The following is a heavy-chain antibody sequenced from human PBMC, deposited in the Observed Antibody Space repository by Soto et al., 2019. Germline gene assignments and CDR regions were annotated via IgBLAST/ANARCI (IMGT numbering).Heavy chain of an antibody. Sequence: EVQLVESGGGLVQPGGSLRLSCAASGFTFSSYSMNWVRQAPGKGLEWVSYISSSSSTIYYADSVKGRFTISRDNAKNSLYRQMNSRRAEDTAVYYCARVYTRYYYYYMDVWGKGTTVTVSS. D-gene: IGHD2-2*02. CDR3: ARVYTRYYYYYMDV. CDR1: GFTFSSYS. V-gene: IGHV3-48*01. CDR2: ISSSSSTI. J-gene: IGHJ6*03.